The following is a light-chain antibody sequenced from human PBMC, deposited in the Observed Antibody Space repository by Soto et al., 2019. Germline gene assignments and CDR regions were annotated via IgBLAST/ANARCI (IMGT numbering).Light chain of an antibody. J-gene: IGKJ4*01. CDR2: GAA. Sequence: EIVMTQSPATLSVSPGERTTLSCRASQSVRSDLAWYQQKPGQAPRLLIYGAATRASGIPGRFSGSGSGTEFTLTISSLQSEDFALYFCHQYNDWPLTFGGGTKVEIK. V-gene: IGKV3D-15*01. CDR3: HQYNDWPLT. CDR1: QSVRSD.